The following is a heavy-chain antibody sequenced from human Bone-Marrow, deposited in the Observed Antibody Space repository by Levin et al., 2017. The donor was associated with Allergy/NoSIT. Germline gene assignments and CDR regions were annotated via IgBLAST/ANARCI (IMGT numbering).Heavy chain of an antibody. Sequence: SETLSLTCTVSGGSISSSSYYWGWIRQPPGKGLEWIGSIYYSGSTYYNPSLKSRVTISVDTSKNQFSLKLSSVTAADTAVYYCARSGMAGGRDFWSGPHPKYYFDYWGQGTLVTVSS. J-gene: IGHJ4*02. V-gene: IGHV4-39*01. CDR3: ARSGMAGGRDFWSGPHPKYYFDY. CDR2: IYYSGST. D-gene: IGHD3-3*01. CDR1: GGSISSSSYY.